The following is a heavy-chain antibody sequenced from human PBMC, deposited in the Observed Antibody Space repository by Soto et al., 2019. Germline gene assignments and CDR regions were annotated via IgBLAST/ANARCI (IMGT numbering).Heavy chain of an antibody. Sequence: QVQLQQWGAGLLKPSETLSLTCAVKTESFSHYYWIWIRQPPGKGLEWIGEIDHSGNTNYSPSLKSRVAILVDTSKNQFSLKLNSVTAADTAEYYCVCGRSRLVGFDYWGQGTQVTVSS. CDR3: VCGRSRLVGFDY. D-gene: IGHD2-15*01. V-gene: IGHV4-34*01. CDR1: TESFSHYY. CDR2: IDHSGNT. J-gene: IGHJ4*02.